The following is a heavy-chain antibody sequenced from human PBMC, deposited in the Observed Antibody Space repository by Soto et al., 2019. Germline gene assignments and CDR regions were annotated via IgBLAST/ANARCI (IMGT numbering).Heavy chain of an antibody. CDR1: GGTFSSYT. J-gene: IGHJ4*02. CDR2: IIPILGIA. Sequence: HVQLVQSGAEVKKPGSSVKVSCKASGGTFSSYTITWVRQAPGQGPEWMGRIIPILGIANYAQKFQGRVTITADNSTGTAYIELSSLRSEDTAVYYCLNIPHSWGQGTLVTVSS. CDR3: LNIPHS. V-gene: IGHV1-69*02.